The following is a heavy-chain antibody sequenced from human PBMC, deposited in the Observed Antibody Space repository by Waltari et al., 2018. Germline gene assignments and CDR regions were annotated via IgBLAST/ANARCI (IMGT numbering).Heavy chain of an antibody. D-gene: IGHD2-8*01. J-gene: IGHJ2*01. V-gene: IGHV4-39*01. CDR3: ARHPAMTIMLWYFDL. CDR2: IYYSGST. CDR1: VRSISSSSYS. Sequence: QLQLQESGPGLVKPSETLSLTCPVSVRSISSSSYSWGWLRQPPGKGLDGIGSIYYSGSTYYNPSLKSRVTISVDTSKNQFSLKLSSVTAADTAVYYCARHPAMTIMLWYFDLWGRGTLVTVSS.